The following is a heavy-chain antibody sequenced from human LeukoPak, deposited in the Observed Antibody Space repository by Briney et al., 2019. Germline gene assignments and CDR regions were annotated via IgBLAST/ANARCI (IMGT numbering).Heavy chain of an antibody. CDR1: GYTFTTYD. CDR2: VNPNSGST. J-gene: IGHJ4*02. CDR3: ARYGDSTPD. Sequence: ASVKVSCKASGYTFTTYDINWVRQATGQGLEWMGWVNPNSGSTGYAQKFQGRVTMTRDTSTSTVYMELSSLRSEDTAVYHCARYGDSTPDWGQGTLVTVSS. V-gene: IGHV1-8*01. D-gene: IGHD4-17*01.